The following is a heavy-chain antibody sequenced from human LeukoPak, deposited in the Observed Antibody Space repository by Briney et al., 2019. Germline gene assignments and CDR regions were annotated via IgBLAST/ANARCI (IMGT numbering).Heavy chain of an antibody. CDR3: AKDVRVGGGGMDV. Sequence: GGSLRLSCAASGFTFSNYAMNWVRQAPGKGLEWVSLISSSGDNAYYADSVRGRFTISRDKSENTVSLQMNSLRGEDTAVYYCAKDVRVGGGGMDVWGQGTPVTVSS. CDR1: GFTFSNYA. V-gene: IGHV3-23*01. J-gene: IGHJ6*02. D-gene: IGHD1-26*01. CDR2: ISSSGDNA.